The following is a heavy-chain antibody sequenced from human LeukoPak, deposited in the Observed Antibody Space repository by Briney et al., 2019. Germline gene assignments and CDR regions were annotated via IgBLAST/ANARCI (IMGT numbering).Heavy chain of an antibody. Sequence: PGGSLRLSCLASGFTFSTFEMNWVRQAPGKGLGWVSLITGSGSSIYYADSVKGRFTTSRDNAKNSLYLHMSSLGAEDMAVYYCARMGYDDLWDSPEIPLDYWGQGTLVTVSS. CDR1: GFTFSTFE. V-gene: IGHV3-48*03. D-gene: IGHD3-16*01. CDR2: ITGSGSSI. J-gene: IGHJ4*02. CDR3: ARMGYDDLWDSPEIPLDY.